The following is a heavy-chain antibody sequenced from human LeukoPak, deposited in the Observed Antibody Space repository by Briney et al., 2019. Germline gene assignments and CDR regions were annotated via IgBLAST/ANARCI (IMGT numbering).Heavy chain of an antibody. CDR2: IYYSGST. J-gene: IGHJ3*02. CDR1: GGSISSYY. V-gene: IGHV4-59*01. D-gene: IGHD2-2*01. Sequence: SETLSLTCTVSGGSISSYYWSWIRQPPGKGLEWIGYIYYSGSTNYNPSLKSRVTISVDTSKNQFSLKLSSVTAADTAVYYCARVPCSSTSCHDAFDIWGQGTMVTVSS. CDR3: ARVPCSSTSCHDAFDI.